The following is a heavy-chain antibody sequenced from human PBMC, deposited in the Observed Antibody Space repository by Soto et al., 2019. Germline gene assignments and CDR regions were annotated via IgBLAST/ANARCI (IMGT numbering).Heavy chain of an antibody. CDR3: ARIKGNYDGMDV. J-gene: IGHJ6*04. CDR1: GFSLSTSGMR. CDR2: IDCDDDK. Sequence: SGPTLVNPTQTLTLTCTFSGFSLSTSGMRVSWIRQPPGKALEWLARIDCDDDKFYSTSLKTRLTISKDTSKNQVVLTMTNMDPVDTATYYCARIKGNYDGMDVWGKGTTVTVSS. V-gene: IGHV2-70*04.